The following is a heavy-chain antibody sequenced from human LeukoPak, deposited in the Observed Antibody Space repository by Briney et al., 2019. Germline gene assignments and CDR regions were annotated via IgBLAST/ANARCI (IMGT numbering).Heavy chain of an antibody. V-gene: IGHV3-30*03. J-gene: IGHJ4*02. CDR3: ARVREYYFDY. CDR1: GFTSSSYG. Sequence: GGSLRLSCAASGFTSSSYGMHWVRQAPGKGLEWVAVISYDGSNKYYADSVKGRFTISRDNSKNTLYLQMNSLRAEDTAVYYCARVREYYFDYWGQGTLVTVSS. CDR2: ISYDGSNK. D-gene: IGHD3-10*01.